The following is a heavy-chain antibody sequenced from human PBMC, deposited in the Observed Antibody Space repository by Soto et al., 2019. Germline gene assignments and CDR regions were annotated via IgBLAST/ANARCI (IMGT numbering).Heavy chain of an antibody. CDR1: GGSFSGYY. Sequence: SETLSLTCAVYGGSFSGYYWSWIRQPPGKGLEWIGEINHSGSTNYNPSLKSRVTISVDTSKNQFSLKLSSVTAADTAVYYCARGVWWELRSLDYWGQGTLVTVSS. CDR3: ARGVWWELRSLDY. J-gene: IGHJ4*02. CDR2: INHSGST. D-gene: IGHD1-26*01. V-gene: IGHV4-34*01.